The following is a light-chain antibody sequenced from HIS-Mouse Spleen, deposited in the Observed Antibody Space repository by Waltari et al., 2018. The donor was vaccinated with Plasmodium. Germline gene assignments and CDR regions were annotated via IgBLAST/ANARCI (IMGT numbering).Light chain of an antibody. CDR1: KGISSY. CDR3: QQYYSYPLT. J-gene: IGKJ4*01. CDR2: AAS. Sequence: AIRMTQSPSSFSASTGDRVTITCRASKGISSYLDWYQQKPGKAPKLLIYAASTLQSRVLSRFSCSGSGTDFTLTSSCLQSEDFATYYCQQYYSYPLTFGGGTKVEIK. V-gene: IGKV1-8*01.